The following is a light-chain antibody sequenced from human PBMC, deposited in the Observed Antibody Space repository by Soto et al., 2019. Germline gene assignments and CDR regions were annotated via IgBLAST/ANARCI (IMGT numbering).Light chain of an antibody. CDR3: QQYNSYPYT. CDR1: QSISTW. J-gene: IGKJ2*01. V-gene: IGKV1-5*03. CDR2: KAS. Sequence: DIQMTQSPSTLSASVGDRVTITCRASQSISTWLAWYQQKPGKAPKVLIYKASSLESGVPSRFTGSGSGTEFTLTISSLQADDFATYSCQQYNSYPYTFGQGTKLEIK.